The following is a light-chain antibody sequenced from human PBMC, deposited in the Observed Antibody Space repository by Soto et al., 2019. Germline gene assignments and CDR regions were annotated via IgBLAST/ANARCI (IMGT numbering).Light chain of an antibody. CDR1: KNDIGVYDF. CDR3: KSYAGSNTYV. J-gene: IGLJ1*01. Sequence: LTQPPSASGSPGQSVTISCTGTKNDIGVYDFVSWYQHHPGKAPRLIIYEVVQRPSGVPDRFSGSKSGNTASLTVSGLQAADEADYFCKSYAGSNTYVFGSGTKVTV. CDR2: EVV. V-gene: IGLV2-8*01.